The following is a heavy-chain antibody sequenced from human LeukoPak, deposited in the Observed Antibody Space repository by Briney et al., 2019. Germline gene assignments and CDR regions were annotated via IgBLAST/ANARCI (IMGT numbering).Heavy chain of an antibody. CDR2: ISSSSTYK. CDR1: GFTFSSYS. D-gene: IGHD1-26*01. V-gene: IGHV3-21*01. CDR3: ARGRYSGSYLLDY. J-gene: IGHJ4*02. Sequence: GGSLRLSCAASGFTFSSYSMSWVRQGPGKGLEWVSSISSSSTYKYYAGSVKDRFTISRDNAKNSLYLQMNSLRAEDTALYYCARGRYSGSYLLDYWGQGTLVTVSS.